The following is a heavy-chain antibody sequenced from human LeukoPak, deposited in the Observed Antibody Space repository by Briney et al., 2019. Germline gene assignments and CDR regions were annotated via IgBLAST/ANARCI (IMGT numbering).Heavy chain of an antibody. V-gene: IGHV3-53*01. D-gene: IGHD3-10*01. CDR3: ASGGMGARKYYSDPFHY. J-gene: IGHJ4*02. Sequence: GGSLRLSCAASGFTVSSNYTSWVRQAPGKGLEWVSIIYSAGSRYYADSVRGRFTISRDDSKNTVSLQMNSLTVEDAAVYYCASGGMGARKYYSDPFHYWGQGTLVTVSS. CDR2: IYSAGSR. CDR1: GFTVSSNY.